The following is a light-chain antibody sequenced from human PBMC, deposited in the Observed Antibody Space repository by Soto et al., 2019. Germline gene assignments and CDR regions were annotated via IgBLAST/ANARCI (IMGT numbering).Light chain of an antibody. J-gene: IGKJ1*01. V-gene: IGKV3-15*01. CDR1: QSVNSD. CDR3: QQYNNWPWT. Sequence: ETVMTQSPATLSVSPGERVTLSCRASQSVNSDLAWYQKKAGQAPRLLIYGSSTRATGIPARFSGGGSGTEFTLTISSLQSEDFAVYYCQQYNNWPWTFGQGTKV. CDR2: GSS.